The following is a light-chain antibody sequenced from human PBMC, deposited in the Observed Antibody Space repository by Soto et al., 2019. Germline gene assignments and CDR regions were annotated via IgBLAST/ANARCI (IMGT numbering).Light chain of an antibody. CDR3: QQYGSSPL. Sequence: EIVLTQSPGTLSLSPGERATLSCRASQSVSSSYLAWYQQKPGQAPRLLIYGASSRATGIPDRFSGSGSGTDFTLTISRLEPEDFAVYYCQQYGSSPLFGQVTKLEIK. V-gene: IGKV3-20*01. CDR2: GAS. CDR1: QSVSSSY. J-gene: IGKJ2*01.